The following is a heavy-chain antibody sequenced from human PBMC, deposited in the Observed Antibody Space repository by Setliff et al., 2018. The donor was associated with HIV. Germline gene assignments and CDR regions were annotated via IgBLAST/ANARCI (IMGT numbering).Heavy chain of an antibody. Sequence: ASVKVSCKASGYTFSDYYFHWVRQAPGQGLEWMGRINPHSGGTNYAQKFQGRVTMTRDTSISTYYMELSSLTSDDTAAYYCARQATKSFFDYWGQGALVTVSS. J-gene: IGHJ4*02. D-gene: IGHD1-26*01. CDR1: GYTFSDYY. CDR3: ARQATKSFFDY. CDR2: INPHSGGT. V-gene: IGHV1-2*06.